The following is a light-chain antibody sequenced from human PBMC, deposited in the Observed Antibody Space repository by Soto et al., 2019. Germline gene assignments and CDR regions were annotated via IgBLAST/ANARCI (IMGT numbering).Light chain of an antibody. CDR1: QFNSIN. Sequence: EIVLTQSPATLSVSPGEGATLSCRASQFNSINLAWYQQKPGQAPRLLIYDASTRATGVPARFSGSGSGTEFILTISSLQSEDFAVYSCQQYTNWPRTFGQGTKVEI. V-gene: IGKV3-15*01. CDR2: DAS. CDR3: QQYTNWPRT. J-gene: IGKJ1*01.